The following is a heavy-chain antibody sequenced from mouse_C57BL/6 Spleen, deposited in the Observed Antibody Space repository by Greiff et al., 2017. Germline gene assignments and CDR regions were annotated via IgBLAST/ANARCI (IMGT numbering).Heavy chain of an antibody. V-gene: IGHV1-42*01. J-gene: IGHJ3*01. CDR3: TFYYGNYAWFAY. CDR2: INPSTGGT. D-gene: IGHD2-1*01. Sequence: EVQLQQSGPELVKPGASVKISCKASGYSFTGYYMNWVKQSPEKSLEWIGEINPSTGGTTYNQKFKAKATLTVDKSSSTAYMQLKSLTSEDSAVYYCTFYYGNYAWFAYWGQGTLVTVSA. CDR1: GYSFTGYY.